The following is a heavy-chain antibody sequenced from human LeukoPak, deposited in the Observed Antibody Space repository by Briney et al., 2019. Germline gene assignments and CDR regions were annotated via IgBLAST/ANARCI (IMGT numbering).Heavy chain of an antibody. V-gene: IGHV4-61*02. CDR3: ARGQSPNYYYYMDV. CDR2: IYTSGST. CDR1: GGSISSGSYY. J-gene: IGHJ6*03. Sequence: PSETLSLTCTVSGGSISSGSYYWSWIRQPAGKGLEWIGRIYTSGSTNYNPSLKSRVTISVDTSKNQFSLKLSSVTAADTAVYYCARGQSPNYYYYMDVWGKGTTVTVSS.